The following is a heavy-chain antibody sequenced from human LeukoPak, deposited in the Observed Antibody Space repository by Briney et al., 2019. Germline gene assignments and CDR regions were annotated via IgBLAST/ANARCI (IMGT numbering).Heavy chain of an antibody. CDR3: ARTVTTSSYYFDY. V-gene: IGHV1-18*01. CDR2: ISGYDGNT. CDR1: GYTFTTYG. D-gene: IGHD4-17*01. Sequence: ASVKVSCKASGYTFTTYGVSWVRQAPGQGLEWMGWISGYDGNTNYAQKLRGRVTMTTDTSASTAYMDLRSLRSDDTALYYCARTVTTSSYYFDYWGQGTLVTVSS. J-gene: IGHJ4*02.